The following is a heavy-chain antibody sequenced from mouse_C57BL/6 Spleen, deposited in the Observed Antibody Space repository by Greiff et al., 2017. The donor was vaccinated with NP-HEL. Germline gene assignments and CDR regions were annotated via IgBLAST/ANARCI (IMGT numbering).Heavy chain of an antibody. J-gene: IGHJ1*03. CDR2: IYPRSGNT. Sequence: VQLQQSGAELARPGASVKLSCKASGYTFTSYGISWVKQRTGQGLEWIGEIYPRSGNTYYNEKFKGKATLTTDKSSSTAYMELRSLTSEDSAVYFCARGGLRGYFDVWGTGTTVTVSS. CDR3: ARGGLRGYFDV. D-gene: IGHD2-4*01. V-gene: IGHV1-81*01. CDR1: GYTFTSYG.